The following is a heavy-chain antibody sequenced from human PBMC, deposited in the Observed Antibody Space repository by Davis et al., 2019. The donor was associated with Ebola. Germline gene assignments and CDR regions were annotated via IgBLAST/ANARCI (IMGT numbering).Heavy chain of an antibody. J-gene: IGHJ6*02. CDR1: GFVFSSYV. V-gene: IGHV3-21*06. CDR3: ARALYSRAMMDV. CDR2: LGTSADT. D-gene: IGHD6-13*01. Sequence: PGGSLRLSCAASGFVFSSYVMSWVRRAPGKGLEWVSTLGTSADTYYADSVKGRFTISRDNAKNTVYLQMNSLRAEDTAVYYCARALYSRAMMDVWGQGTTVTVSS.